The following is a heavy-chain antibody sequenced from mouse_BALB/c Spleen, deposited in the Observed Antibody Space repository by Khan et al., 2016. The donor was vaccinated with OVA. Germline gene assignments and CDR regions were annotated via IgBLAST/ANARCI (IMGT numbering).Heavy chain of an antibody. CDR1: GYTFTDYY. CDR2: IYPGSDNT. Sequence: QVQLQQSGAELARPGASVTLSCKASGYTFTDYYINWMRQRTGQGLEWIGEIYPGSDNTYYNEKFKGKATLTADKSSSTAYMQLSSLTSEDSAVCFCAREWAAWFPYWGQGTLVTVSA. J-gene: IGHJ3*01. CDR3: AREWAAWFPY. V-gene: IGHV1-77*01.